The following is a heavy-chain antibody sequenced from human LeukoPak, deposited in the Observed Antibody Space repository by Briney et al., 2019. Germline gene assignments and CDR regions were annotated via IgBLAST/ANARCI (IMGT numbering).Heavy chain of an antibody. J-gene: IGHJ4*02. D-gene: IGHD3-22*01. CDR1: GGSISSYY. CDR2: IYYSGST. V-gene: IGHV4-59*01. CDR3: ARSGSSGYYLYFDY. Sequence: SETLSLTCTVSGGSISSYYWSWLRQPPGKGLEWIGYIYYSGSTNYNPSLKSRVTISVDTSKNQFSLKLSSVTAADTAVYYCARSGSSGYYLYFDYWGQGTLVIVSS.